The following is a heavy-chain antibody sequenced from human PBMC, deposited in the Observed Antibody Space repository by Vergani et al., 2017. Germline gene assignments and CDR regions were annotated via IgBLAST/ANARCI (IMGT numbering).Heavy chain of an antibody. CDR1: GYTFTDYY. J-gene: IGHJ5*02. CDR3: ARSLYCSVTKCADNWFDP. V-gene: IGHV1-2*02. CDR2: INPNSGDT. D-gene: IGHD2-2*01. Sequence: QVQLVQSGAEVKKPGASVKVSCKASGYTFTDYYIHWVRQAPGQGLEWMGWINPNSGDTNYAQKFQGRVTMTRDTSISTAYMELSRLRSDDTAIFYCARSLYCSVTKCADNWFDPWGQGTLVTVSS.